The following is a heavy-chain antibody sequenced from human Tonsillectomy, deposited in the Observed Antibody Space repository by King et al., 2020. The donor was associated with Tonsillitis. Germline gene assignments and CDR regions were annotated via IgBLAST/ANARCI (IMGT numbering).Heavy chain of an antibody. CDR2: INVYSGYT. CDR1: GYTFTNDG. D-gene: IGHD1-26*01. V-gene: IGHV1-18*04. Sequence: QLVQSGAEVKKPGASVKVSCQASGYTFTNDGITWVRQAPGQGLEWMGWINVYSGYTDYAQKVQGRVTMTADTSTGTAYMELRSLTSDDTAIYYCARVISGSYRYYFDYWVQGSLVTVSS. CDR3: ARVISGSYRYYFDY. J-gene: IGHJ4*02.